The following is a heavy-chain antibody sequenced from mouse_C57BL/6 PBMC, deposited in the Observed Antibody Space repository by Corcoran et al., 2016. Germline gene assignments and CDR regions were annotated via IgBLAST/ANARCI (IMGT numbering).Heavy chain of an antibody. V-gene: IGHV9-3*01. CDR1: GYTFTTYG. J-gene: IGHJ2*01. Sequence: QIQLVQSGPELKKPGETVKISCKASGYTFTTYGMSWVKQAPGKGLKWMGWINTYSGVPTYADDFKGRFAFSLETSASTAYLQINNLKNEDTATYFWARSGDGNYHYWGQGTTLTVSS. CDR3: ARSGDGNYHY. CDR2: INTYSGVP. D-gene: IGHD2-1*01.